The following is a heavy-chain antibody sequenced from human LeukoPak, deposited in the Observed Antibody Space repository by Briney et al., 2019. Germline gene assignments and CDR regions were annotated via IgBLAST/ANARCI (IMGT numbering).Heavy chain of an antibody. Sequence: PGGSLRLSCAASGFTFSSYAMHWVRQAPGKGLEWVAVISYDGSNKYYADSVKGRFTISRDNSKNTLYLQMNSLRAEDTAVYYCARDDEDYGGNSPHYWGQGTLVTVSS. CDR1: GFTFSSYA. V-gene: IGHV3-30-3*01. CDR2: ISYDGSNK. CDR3: ARDDEDYGGNSPHY. J-gene: IGHJ4*02. D-gene: IGHD4-23*01.